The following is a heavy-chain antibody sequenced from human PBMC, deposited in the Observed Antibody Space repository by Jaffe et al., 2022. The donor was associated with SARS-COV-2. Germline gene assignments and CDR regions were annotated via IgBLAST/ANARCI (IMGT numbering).Heavy chain of an antibody. Sequence: QVQLVESGGGVVQPGRSLRLSCEASGFIFSSYAMHWVRQAPGKGLEWVAIISYDGRKKYYADSVEGRFTISRDNSENTLYLQMNSLRPEDTAVYYCAREWGYYPRDASDIWGEGTMVTVSP. J-gene: IGHJ3*02. CDR1: GFIFSSYA. CDR2: ISYDGRKK. D-gene: IGHD2-21*01. V-gene: IGHV3-30*04. CDR3: AREWGYYPRDASDI.